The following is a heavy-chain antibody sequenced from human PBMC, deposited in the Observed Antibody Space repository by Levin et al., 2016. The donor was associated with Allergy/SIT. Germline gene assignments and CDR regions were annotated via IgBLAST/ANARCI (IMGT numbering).Heavy chain of an antibody. CDR1: GYSFASHG. CDR2: ISPDRSFI. V-gene: IGHV1-18*01. J-gene: IGHJ5*02. D-gene: IGHD2-8*01. Sequence: ASVKVSCKASGYSFASHGFNWVRQAPGQGLEWMGFISPDRSFIRYAQKLQDRITLTTDTSTTTAYMELSSLTSEDTAVYYCARVPAGEGHCSNTGCQKGFDPWGQGTLVTVSS. CDR3: ARVPAGEGHCSNTGCQKGFDP.